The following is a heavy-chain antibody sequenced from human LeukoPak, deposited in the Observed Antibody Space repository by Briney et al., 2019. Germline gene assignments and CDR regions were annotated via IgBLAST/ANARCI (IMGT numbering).Heavy chain of an antibody. CDR2: INPNSGGT. CDR3: ARDLIVGAHNWFDP. CDR1: GYTFTGYY. J-gene: IGHJ5*02. V-gene: IGHV1-2*02. D-gene: IGHD1-26*01. Sequence: SVKASCKASGYTFTGYYMDWVRQPAGQVLEWMGWINPNSGGTNYAQKFQGRVTMTRDNSINTAYMELSRLRSDDTAVYYCARDLIVGAHNWFDPWGQGTLVTVSS.